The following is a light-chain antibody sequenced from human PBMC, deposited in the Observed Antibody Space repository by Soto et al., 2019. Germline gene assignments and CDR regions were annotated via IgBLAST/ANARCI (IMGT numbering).Light chain of an antibody. CDR3: QQRSNWPRT. V-gene: IGKV3-11*01. Sequence: EILLTQSPATLSLSPGERATLSCRASQSVSSFLAWFQQKPGQAPRLLIYDASNRATGIPARFSGSGSGTDFTLTISSLEPEDFAVYYCQQRSNWPRTFGQGNKVEIK. CDR2: DAS. CDR1: QSVSSF. J-gene: IGKJ1*01.